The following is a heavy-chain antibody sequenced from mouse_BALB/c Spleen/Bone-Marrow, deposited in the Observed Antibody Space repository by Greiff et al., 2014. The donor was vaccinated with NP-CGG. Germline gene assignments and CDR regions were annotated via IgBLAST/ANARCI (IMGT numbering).Heavy chain of an antibody. CDR3: ARTILGYYFDY. CDR2: IHPYNDGT. V-gene: IGHV1-14*01. Sequence: EVQLKQSGPEPVKPGASVKMSCKASGYTFTSYVMHWVKQKPGQGLEWIGYIHPYNDGTKYNERFKGKATLTSDKSSSTAYMELSSRTSEDSAVYYCARTILGYYFDYWGQGTTLTVSS. J-gene: IGHJ2*01. CDR1: GYTFTSYV. D-gene: IGHD2-10*02.